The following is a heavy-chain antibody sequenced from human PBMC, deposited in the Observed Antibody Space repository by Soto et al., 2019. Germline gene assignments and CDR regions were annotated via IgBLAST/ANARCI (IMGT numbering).Heavy chain of an antibody. Sequence: SETLSVTCAVYGGSSSGCYWTWIRQSPGKGLEWIGEISSGSTNYNPSLKSRVTISADTSKNQFSLKLRSVTAADTAVYYCARGPYSRGVGATNPSHWGQGTLVTVSS. J-gene: IGHJ4*02. V-gene: IGHV4-34*01. CDR2: ISSGST. CDR1: GGSSSGCY. D-gene: IGHD1-26*01. CDR3: ARGPYSRGVGATNPSH.